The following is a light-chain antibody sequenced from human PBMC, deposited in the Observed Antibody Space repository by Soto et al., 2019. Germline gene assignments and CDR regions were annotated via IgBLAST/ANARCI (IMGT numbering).Light chain of an antibody. CDR1: QSVSSN. CDR2: GAS. Sequence: EIGMTQCPATLSVSPGERATLSCRASQSVSSNLAWYQQKPGQAPRLLIYGASTRATGIPARFSGSGSGTEFTLPIRSLQSEDFAVYYCQQYNNWFWTFGQGTKVDIK. V-gene: IGKV3-15*01. J-gene: IGKJ1*01. CDR3: QQYNNWFWT.